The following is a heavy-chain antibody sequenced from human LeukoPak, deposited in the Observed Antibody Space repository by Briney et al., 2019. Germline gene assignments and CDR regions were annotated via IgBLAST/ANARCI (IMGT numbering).Heavy chain of an antibody. CDR3: ARDRGIPSAAPGDYYYGMDV. V-gene: IGHV4-38-2*02. Sequence: SETLSLTCAVSGYSISSGYYWGWIRQPPGKGLEWIGRIYHSGSTYYNPSLKSRVTISVDTSKNQFSLKLSSVTAADTAVYYCARDRGIPSAAPGDYYYGMDVWGKGTTVTVSS. J-gene: IGHJ6*04. CDR2: IYHSGST. CDR1: GYSISSGYY. D-gene: IGHD6-13*01.